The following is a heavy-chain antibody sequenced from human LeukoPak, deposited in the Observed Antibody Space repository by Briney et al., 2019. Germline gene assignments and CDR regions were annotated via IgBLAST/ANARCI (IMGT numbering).Heavy chain of an antibody. Sequence: PSDTLSLTCSVSGGPISSYYWSWIRQPPGKGLEWIGYISYSGSTDYNPSLKGRITISKDMSRNQFSLKLSSVTAADTAVYFCARDRGDYYYGMDVWGQGTTVTVSS. CDR3: ARDRGDYYYGMDV. V-gene: IGHV4-59*01. J-gene: IGHJ6*02. CDR1: GGPISSYY. CDR2: ISYSGST. D-gene: IGHD3-16*01.